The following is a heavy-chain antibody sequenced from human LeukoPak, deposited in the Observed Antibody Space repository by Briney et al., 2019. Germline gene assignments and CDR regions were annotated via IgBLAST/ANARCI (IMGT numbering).Heavy chain of an antibody. V-gene: IGHV4-61*02. D-gene: IGHD2-2*01. CDR1: GVSISSGSYY. CDR3: ARLGVVPAAPDY. CDR2: IYTSGST. J-gene: IGHJ4*02. Sequence: SQTLSLTCTVSGVSISSGSYYWSWIRQPAGKGLEWIGRIYTSGSTNYNPSLKSRVTISVDTSKNQFSLKLSSVTAADTAVYYCARLGVVPAAPDYWGQGTLVTVSS.